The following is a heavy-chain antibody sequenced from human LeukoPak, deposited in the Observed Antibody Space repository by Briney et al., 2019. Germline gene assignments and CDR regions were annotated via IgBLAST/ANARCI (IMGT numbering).Heavy chain of an antibody. CDR1: GITVTQRD. CDR2: FYTNGPT. D-gene: IGHD3-10*01. Sequence: GGSVSPSRALAGITVTQRDMSWARQPAGGGLESLSLFYTNGPTRYADFVKGRFTSSRVNSTNTVYLQMSSLRPDGTAVYFWARDRAGSKPWVEFRPWGQGTLVTVSS. J-gene: IGHJ5*02. V-gene: IGHV3-66*03. CDR3: ARDRAGSKPWVEFRP.